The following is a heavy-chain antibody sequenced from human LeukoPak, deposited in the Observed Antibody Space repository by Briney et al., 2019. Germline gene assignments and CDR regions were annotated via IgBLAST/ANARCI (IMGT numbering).Heavy chain of an antibody. CDR3: AIENGYDAFDI. V-gene: IGHV3-20*01. J-gene: IGHJ3*02. Sequence: GGSLRLSCAASGFTFDNYGMSWVRQAPGKGLEWVSGINWSGGSTGYADSVKGRFTISRDNAKNSLYLQMNSLRAEDTALYHCAIENGYDAFDIWGQGTMVSVSS. D-gene: IGHD6-25*01. CDR1: GFTFDNYG. CDR2: INWSGGST.